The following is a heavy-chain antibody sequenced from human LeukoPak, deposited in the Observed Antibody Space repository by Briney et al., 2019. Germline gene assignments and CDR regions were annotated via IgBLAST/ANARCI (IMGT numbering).Heavy chain of an antibody. CDR1: GGSISSSSYY. CDR3: ARGNSSSWYVYYYYGMDV. D-gene: IGHD6-13*01. Sequence: SETLSLTCTVSGGSISSSSYYWGWIRQPPGKGLEWIGSIYYSGSTYYNPSLKSRVTISVDTSKNQFSLKLSSVTAADTAVYYCARGNSSSWYVYYYYGMDVWGQGTTVTVSS. V-gene: IGHV4-39*01. CDR2: IYYSGST. J-gene: IGHJ6*02.